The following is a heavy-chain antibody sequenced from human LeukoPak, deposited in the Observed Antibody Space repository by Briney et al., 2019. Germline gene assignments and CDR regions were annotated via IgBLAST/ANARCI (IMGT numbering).Heavy chain of an antibody. CDR3: AKDRRITMIVVAPGPSDY. J-gene: IGHJ4*02. CDR1: GFAFGTYA. D-gene: IGHD3-22*01. CDR2: ISANGQAT. Sequence: GGSLRPSCAGSGFAFGTYAMSWVRQAPGMGLEWVSSISANGQATYYADSVEGRFTISRDNSKNTLYLQMNSLRAEDTAVYYCAKDRRITMIVVAPGPSDYWGQGTLVTVSS. V-gene: IGHV3-23*01.